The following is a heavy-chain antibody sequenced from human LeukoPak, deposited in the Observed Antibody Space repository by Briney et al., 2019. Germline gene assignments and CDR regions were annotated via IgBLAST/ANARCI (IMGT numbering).Heavy chain of an antibody. CDR3: AKHLLYCSSTSCYSS. V-gene: IGHV3-23*01. D-gene: IGHD2-2*01. CDR1: GFTLTSYA. J-gene: IGHJ4*02. Sequence: VGCLRLSCAASGFTLTSYAMSSGREAPGERVEWVSSISGSGGSRHYAESVKGRFTISRDNYKNTLYLQMNSLRAEDTAVYYCAKHLLYCSSTSCYSSWGQGTLVTVSS. CDR2: ISGSGGSR.